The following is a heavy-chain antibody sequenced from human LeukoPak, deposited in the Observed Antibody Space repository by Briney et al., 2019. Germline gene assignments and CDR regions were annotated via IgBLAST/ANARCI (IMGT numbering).Heavy chain of an antibody. CDR1: GFTFNTYP. J-gene: IGHJ4*02. D-gene: IGHD3-10*01. CDR3: ARERRNYYGSGTPCY. V-gene: IGHV3-30-3*01. Sequence: PGRSLRLSCAASGFTFNTYPVHWVRQAPGKGLEWVAVISYDGSIRNYADSVKGRFTISRDNAKNSLYLQMNSLRAEDTAVYYCARERRNYYGSGTPCYWGQGTLVTVSS. CDR2: ISYDGSIR.